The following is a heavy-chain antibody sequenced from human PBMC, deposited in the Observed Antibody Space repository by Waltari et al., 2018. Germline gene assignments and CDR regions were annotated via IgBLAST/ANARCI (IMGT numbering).Heavy chain of an antibody. CDR2: ISATGTRT. V-gene: IGHV3-23*01. Sequence: EVNLLESGGGLIQPGGSLRLSCAGSGFTFANHAQNWVRQAPGDGLEWVSHISATGTRTDYATSVQGRFTVSRDNSKNTLYLQMHNLGVEDTALYYCAKAKTTGDGRHFDDWGQGTLVTVSS. J-gene: IGHJ4*02. CDR3: AKAKTTGDGRHFDD. CDR1: GFTFANHA. D-gene: IGHD1-1*01.